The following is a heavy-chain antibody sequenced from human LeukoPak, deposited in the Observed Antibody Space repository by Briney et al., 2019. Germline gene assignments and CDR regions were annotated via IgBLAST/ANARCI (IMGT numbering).Heavy chain of an antibody. J-gene: IGHJ4*02. Sequence: GGTLRLACAASGLTFNSYGMSWVRQAPGKGLEWVSAISGSGGSTYYADSVKGRFTISRDNSENTLFLRMNSLRAEDTAVYYCAKATGYLLWGQGTLVIVSS. CDR2: ISGSGGST. CDR3: AKATGYLL. D-gene: IGHD1-14*01. V-gene: IGHV3-23*01. CDR1: GLTFNSYG.